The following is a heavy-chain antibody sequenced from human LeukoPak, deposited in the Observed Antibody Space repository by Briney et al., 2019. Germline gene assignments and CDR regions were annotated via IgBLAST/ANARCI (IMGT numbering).Heavy chain of an antibody. CDR2: ISWNSGSI. D-gene: IGHD6-19*01. CDR3: VRDSSGWYGGSGGMDY. Sequence: GRSLRLSCAASGFTFDDYAMHWVRQAPGKGLEWVSGISWNSGSIGYADSVKGRFTISRGNAKNSLYLQINSLRAEDTALYYCVRDSSGWYGGSGGMDYWGQGTLVTVSS. CDR1: GFTFDDYA. V-gene: IGHV3-9*01. J-gene: IGHJ4*02.